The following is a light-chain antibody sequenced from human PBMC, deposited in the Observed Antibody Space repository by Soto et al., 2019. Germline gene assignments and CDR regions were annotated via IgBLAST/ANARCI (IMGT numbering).Light chain of an antibody. CDR3: SSFTSGGTWV. CDR2: EVN. J-gene: IGLJ3*02. V-gene: IGLV2-14*03. CDR1: SSDVGAYNH. Sequence: QSALTQPASVSGSPGQSITISCTGTSSDVGAYNHVSWYQQHPGKVPKVMIYEVNNRPSGVSKRFSASKSGNTASLTISVLQAEDEATYCCSSFTSGGTWVFGGGTKLTVL.